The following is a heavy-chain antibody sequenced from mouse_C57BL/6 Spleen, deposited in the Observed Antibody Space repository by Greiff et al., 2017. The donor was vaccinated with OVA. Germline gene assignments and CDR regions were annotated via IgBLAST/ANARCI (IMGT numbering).Heavy chain of an antibody. CDR3: ARDGVEGDY. CDR2: INPNNGGT. D-gene: IGHD1-1*01. V-gene: IGHV1-26*01. J-gene: IGHJ2*01. Sequence: EVQLQQSGPELVKPGASVKISCKASGYTFTDYYMNWVKQSHGKSLEWIGDINPNNGGTSYNQKFKGKATLTVDKSSSTAYMELRSLTSEDSAVYYCARDGVEGDYWGQGTTLTVSS. CDR1: GYTFTDYY.